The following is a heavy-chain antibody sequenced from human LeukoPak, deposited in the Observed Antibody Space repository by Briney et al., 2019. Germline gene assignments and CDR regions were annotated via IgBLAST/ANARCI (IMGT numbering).Heavy chain of an antibody. Sequence: SETLSLTCAVYGGSFSGYYWSWIRQPPGKGLEWIGEINHSGSTNYNPSLKSRVTISVDTSKNQFSLKLSSVTAADTAVYYCARDPLIASGSPSDYWGQGTLVAVSS. CDR3: ARDPLIASGSPSDY. D-gene: IGHD3-10*01. V-gene: IGHV4-34*01. J-gene: IGHJ4*02. CDR2: INHSGST. CDR1: GGSFSGYY.